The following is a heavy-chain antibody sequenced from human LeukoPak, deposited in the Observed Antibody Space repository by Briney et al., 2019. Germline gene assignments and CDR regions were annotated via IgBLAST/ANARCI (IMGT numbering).Heavy chain of an antibody. Sequence: GGSLRLSCAASGFTFDDYAMHWVRHAPGKGLEWVSGISWNSGTIGYADSVKGRFTISRDNAKNTVYLQMNSLRAEDTAVYYCARGPVWLETYFDYWGQGTLVTVSS. D-gene: IGHD3-10*01. V-gene: IGHV3-9*01. CDR2: ISWNSGTI. CDR3: ARGPVWLETYFDY. J-gene: IGHJ4*02. CDR1: GFTFDDYA.